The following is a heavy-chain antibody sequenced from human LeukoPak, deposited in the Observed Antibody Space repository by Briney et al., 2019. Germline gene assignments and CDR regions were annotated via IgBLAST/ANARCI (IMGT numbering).Heavy chain of an antibody. Sequence: GGSLRLSCAASGFTFSRHWMSWVRQAPGKGLEWVANIKEDEGEKYYVDSVKGRFTISRDNAKNSLYLQMNSLRAEDTAVYYCASRIRHNSMGANSPPPFDYWGQGTLVTVSS. V-gene: IGHV3-7*01. J-gene: IGHJ4*02. CDR2: IKEDEGEK. D-gene: IGHD1-26*01. CDR3: ASRIRHNSMGANSPPPFDY. CDR1: GFTFSRHW.